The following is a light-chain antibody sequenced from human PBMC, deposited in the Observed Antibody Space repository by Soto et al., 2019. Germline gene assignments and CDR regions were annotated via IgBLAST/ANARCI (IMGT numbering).Light chain of an antibody. Sequence: EIVMTQSPATLSVSPGERVTLSCRASQSVSSDLAWYQQIPGQAPRLLIYGASTRATAIPARFSGSGSGTEFTLTISSLQSEDFAVYYCQHYNKWPVTFGGGTKWIS. CDR3: QHYNKWPVT. CDR1: QSVSSD. CDR2: GAS. V-gene: IGKV3-15*01. J-gene: IGKJ4*01.